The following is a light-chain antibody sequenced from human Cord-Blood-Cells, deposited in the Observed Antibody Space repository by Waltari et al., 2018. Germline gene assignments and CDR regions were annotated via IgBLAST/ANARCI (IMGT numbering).Light chain of an antibody. CDR2: DTN. V-gene: IGLV7-46*01. CDR3: LLSYSGAWV. Sequence: QAVVTQEPSLTVSPGGTVPLTCGSSTGPVTSGHYPYWFHQKPGQAPRTLIYDTNNKHSWTPARFSGSLLGGKAALTLSGAQPEDEAEYYCLLSYSGAWVFGGGTKLTVL. CDR1: TGPVTSGHY. J-gene: IGLJ3*02.